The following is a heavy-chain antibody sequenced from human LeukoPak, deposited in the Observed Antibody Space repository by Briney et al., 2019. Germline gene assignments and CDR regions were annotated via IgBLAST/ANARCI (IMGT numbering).Heavy chain of an antibody. CDR3: ANNGVSPNYYYGMNV. V-gene: IGHV3-33*06. Sequence: GGSLRLSCATSGFTFSSYGMHWVRQAPGKGLEWVAVIWYDGSNIHYADSVQGRFTISRDSSKNMLYLQMDSLRAEDTGVYYCANNGVSPNYYYGMNVWGQGTTVTVSS. CDR1: GFTFSSYG. CDR2: IWYDGSNI. J-gene: IGHJ6*02. D-gene: IGHD2-8*01.